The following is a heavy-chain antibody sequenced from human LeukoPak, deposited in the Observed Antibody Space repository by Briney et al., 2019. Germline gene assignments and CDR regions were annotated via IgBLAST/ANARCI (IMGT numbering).Heavy chain of an antibody. CDR1: GLTLSDYW. Sequence: GGSLRLSCAASGLTLSDYWMHWVRQVPGKGLVWVSYINNEGSSANYADSVKGRFTISRDNAKNTLYLQMSSLRDEDTAIYFRARDRSYGYDCWGQGTLVTVSS. CDR3: ARDRSYGYDC. J-gene: IGHJ4*02. V-gene: IGHV3-74*01. CDR2: INNEGSSA. D-gene: IGHD3-16*01.